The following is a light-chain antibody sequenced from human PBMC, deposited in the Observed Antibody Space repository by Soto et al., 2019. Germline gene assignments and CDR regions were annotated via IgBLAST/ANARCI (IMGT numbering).Light chain of an antibody. CDR1: ESINIW. CDR3: QQYNAYWT. V-gene: IGKV1-5*01. CDR2: DAS. Sequence: DIQMTQFPPTLSASVGDRVTITCRATESINIWLAWFQQKPGKAPRLLIYDASVLGSGVPSRFSGRGSGPEFTLTISSLQPDAIATYYCQQYNAYWTFGQGTKVEI. J-gene: IGKJ1*01.